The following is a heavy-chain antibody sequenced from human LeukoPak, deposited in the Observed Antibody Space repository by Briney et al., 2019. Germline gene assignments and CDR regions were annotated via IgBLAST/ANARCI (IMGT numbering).Heavy chain of an antibody. Sequence: GGSLRLSCAASGFTVSSYAMSWVRRAPGKGLEWVSGISGSGDNTYYADSVKGRFTISRDNSKNTLYVQVNSLGTEDTAAYYCAKGSYYDSSGSFYFDYWGQGTLVTVSS. D-gene: IGHD3-22*01. CDR3: AKGSYYDSSGSFYFDY. J-gene: IGHJ4*02. CDR1: GFTVSSYA. CDR2: ISGSGDNT. V-gene: IGHV3-23*01.